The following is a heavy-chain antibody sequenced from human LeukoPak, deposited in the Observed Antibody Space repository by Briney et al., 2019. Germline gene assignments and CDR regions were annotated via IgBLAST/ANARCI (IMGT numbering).Heavy chain of an antibody. CDR2: IIPILGIA. Sequence: ASVKVSCKASGGTFSSYTISWVRQAPGQGLEWMGRIIPILGIANYAQKFQGRVTITADKSTSTTYMELSSLRSEDTAVYYCARDGVEVPAAIGYYYYGMDVWGQGTTVTVSS. CDR3: ARDGVEVPAAIGYYYYGMDV. CDR1: GGTFSSYT. D-gene: IGHD2-2*01. V-gene: IGHV1-69*04. J-gene: IGHJ6*02.